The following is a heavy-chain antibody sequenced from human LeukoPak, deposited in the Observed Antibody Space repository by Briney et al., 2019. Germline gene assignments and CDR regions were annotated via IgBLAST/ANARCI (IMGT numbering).Heavy chain of an antibody. D-gene: IGHD4-11*01. CDR1: GFTFSSYW. CDR3: ARDAQRGFDYSNSLRY. V-gene: IGHV3-7*01. CDR2: IKQDGSEK. J-gene: IGHJ4*02. Sequence: GGSLRLSCAASGFTFSSYWMSWVRQAPGKGLEWVANIKQDGSEKYYVDSVKGRFTISRDNAKNSLYLQMNSLRAEDTAVYYCARDAQRGFDYSNSLRYRGQGTLVTVSS.